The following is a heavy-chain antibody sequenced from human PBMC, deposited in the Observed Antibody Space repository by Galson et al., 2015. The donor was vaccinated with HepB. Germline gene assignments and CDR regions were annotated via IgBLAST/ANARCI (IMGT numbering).Heavy chain of an antibody. CDR2: ISTYNGNT. J-gene: IGHJ4*02. V-gene: IGHV1-18*01. CDR1: GYTFTSSG. CDR3: ARDYYGSGSH. Sequence: QSGAEVKKPGESLRISCKASGYTFTSSGINWVRQAPGQRLEWMGWISTYNGNTNYPQKFQGRVTMTTDTSTSTAYMELRSLRSDDTAVYYCARDYYGSGSHWGQGTLVTVSS. D-gene: IGHD3-10*01.